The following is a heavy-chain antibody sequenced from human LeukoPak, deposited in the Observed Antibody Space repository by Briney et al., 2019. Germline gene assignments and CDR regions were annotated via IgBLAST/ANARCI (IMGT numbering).Heavy chain of an antibody. Sequence: ASVKVSCKASGYTFTGYYMHWVRRAPGQGLEWMGWINPNSGGTNYAQKFQGRVTMTRDTSISTAYMELSRLRSDDTAVYYCARVDITDYYYYGMDVWGQGTTVTVSS. CDR3: ARVDITDYYYYGMDV. J-gene: IGHJ6*02. D-gene: IGHD3-10*01. CDR1: GYTFTGYY. CDR2: INPNSGGT. V-gene: IGHV1-2*02.